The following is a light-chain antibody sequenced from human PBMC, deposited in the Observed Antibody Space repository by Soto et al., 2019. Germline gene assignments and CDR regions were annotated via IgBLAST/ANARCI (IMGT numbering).Light chain of an antibody. CDR3: QQYGSSPRT. CDR2: ATS. J-gene: IGKJ1*01. CDR1: QSISSY. Sequence: PGERATLSCRASQSISSYLAWYQQKPGQAPRLLIYATSSRATGIPDRFSGSGSGTDFTLTISRLEPEDFAVYYCQQYGSSPRTFGQGTKVDIK. V-gene: IGKV3-20*01.